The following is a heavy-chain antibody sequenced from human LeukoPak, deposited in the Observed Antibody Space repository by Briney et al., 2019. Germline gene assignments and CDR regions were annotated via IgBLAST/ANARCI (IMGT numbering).Heavy chain of an antibody. D-gene: IGHD1-26*01. V-gene: IGHV4-39*07. J-gene: IGHJ4*02. Sequence: SETLSLTCTVSGGSISSSSYYWGWIRQPPGKGLEWIESIYYSGSTYYNPSLKSRVTISVDTSKNQFSLKLSSVTAADTAVYYCAASGSYYLSDYWGQGTLVTVSS. CDR2: IYYSGST. CDR1: GGSISSSSYY. CDR3: AASGSYYLSDY.